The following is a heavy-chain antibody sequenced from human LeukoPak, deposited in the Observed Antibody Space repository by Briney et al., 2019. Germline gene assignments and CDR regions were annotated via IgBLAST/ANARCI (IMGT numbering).Heavy chain of an antibody. D-gene: IGHD3-3*01. CDR3: ARDTGGYDFWSGSFVDNWFDP. CDR2: IYYSGST. CDR1: GGSISSYY. V-gene: IGHV4-59*12. Sequence: SETLSLTCTVSGGSISSYYWSWIRQPPGKGLEWIGYIYYSGSTNYNPSLKSRVTISVDTSKNQFSLKLSSVTAADTAVYYCARDTGGYDFWSGSFVDNWFDPWGQGTLVTVSS. J-gene: IGHJ5*02.